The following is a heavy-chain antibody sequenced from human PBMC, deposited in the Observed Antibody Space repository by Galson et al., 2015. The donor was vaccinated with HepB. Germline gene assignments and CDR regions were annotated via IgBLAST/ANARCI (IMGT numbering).Heavy chain of an antibody. D-gene: IGHD2-8*02. Sequence: SLRLSCAASGFTFSDYYMTWIRQAPGKGLECFSYISNSGGTLYYADSVKGRFIISRDNAKNSLYLQMNSLRAEDTAVYYCARVWWRLRTFEYWGQGTLVTVSS. CDR1: GFTFSDYY. CDR3: ARVWWRLRTFEY. J-gene: IGHJ4*02. CDR2: ISNSGGTL. V-gene: IGHV3-11*01.